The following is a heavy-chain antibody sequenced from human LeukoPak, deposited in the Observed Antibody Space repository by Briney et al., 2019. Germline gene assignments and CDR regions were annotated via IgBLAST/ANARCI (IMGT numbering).Heavy chain of an antibody. D-gene: IGHD2-8*02. CDR3: ARDLLGYNYHYMDV. CDR2: IYSGGTT. J-gene: IGHJ6*03. Sequence: PGGSLRLSCAVSGFTVSGNYMSWVRQAPGKGLEWVSLIYSGGTTYYADSVKGRFTISRDNAKHSLYLQMNSLRAEDTAVYYCARDLLGYNYHYMDVWGKGTTVTVSS. CDR1: GFTVSGNY. V-gene: IGHV3-53*01.